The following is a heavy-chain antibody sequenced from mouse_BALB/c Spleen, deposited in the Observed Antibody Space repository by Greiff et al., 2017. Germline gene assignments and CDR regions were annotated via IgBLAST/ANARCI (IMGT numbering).Heavy chain of an antibody. V-gene: IGHV5-6-5*01. CDR1: GFTFSSYA. D-gene: IGHD2-4*01. J-gene: IGHJ1*01. CDR3: ERGPIYYDYNSWYFDV. CDR2: LSSGCST. Sequence: DVKLVESGGGLVKPGGSLKLSCAASGFTFSSYAMSWVRQTHVKRLEWVASLSSGCSTYYPDSVKGRFTISRDNDRNILYLQMSSLRSPDTAMYFCERGPIYYDYNSWYFDVWGAGTTVTVSS.